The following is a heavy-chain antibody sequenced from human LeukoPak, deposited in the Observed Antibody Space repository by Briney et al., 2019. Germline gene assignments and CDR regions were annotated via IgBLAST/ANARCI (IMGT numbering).Heavy chain of an antibody. Sequence: PSETLSLTWTVSGGSISSYYWSWIRQPPGKGLEWIGYIYYSGSTKYNPSLKSRVTILADTSKNQFSLSLSSVTAADTAVYYCARGEGRPFDYWGQGTLVTVSS. J-gene: IGHJ4*02. V-gene: IGHV4-59*01. CDR3: ARGEGRPFDY. D-gene: IGHD2/OR15-2a*01. CDR1: GGSISSYY. CDR2: IYYSGST.